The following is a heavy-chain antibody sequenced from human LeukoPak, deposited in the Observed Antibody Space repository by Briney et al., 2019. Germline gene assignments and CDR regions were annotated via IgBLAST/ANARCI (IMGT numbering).Heavy chain of an antibody. J-gene: IGHJ4*02. CDR1: GFTFSSYG. Sequence: GGSLRLSCAASGFTFSSYGMHWVRQAPGKGLEWVAFIRYDGSNKYYADSVKGRFTISRDNSKNTLYLQMNSLRAEDTAVYYCAKDKGWMYYYDSSGDYTTLFDYWGQGTLVTVSS. CDR3: AKDKGWMYYYDSSGDYTTLFDY. V-gene: IGHV3-30*02. D-gene: IGHD3-22*01. CDR2: IRYDGSNK.